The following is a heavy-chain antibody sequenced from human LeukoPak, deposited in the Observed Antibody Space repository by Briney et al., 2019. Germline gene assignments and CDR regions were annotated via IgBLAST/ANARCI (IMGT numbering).Heavy chain of an antibody. J-gene: IGHJ4*02. CDR1: GLTFSSYG. V-gene: IGHV3-33*01. D-gene: IGHD1-26*01. Sequence: GSSLRLSCAPSGLTFSSYGMHSVRHPPSNGLEWVSFIWYHGSNKYYADSVKARFTISRDNSKNTLYLQMDSLRAEGTAVYYCAREVVGAAFYFDYWGQGTLGTVSS. CDR3: AREVVGAAFYFDY. CDR2: IWYHGSNK.